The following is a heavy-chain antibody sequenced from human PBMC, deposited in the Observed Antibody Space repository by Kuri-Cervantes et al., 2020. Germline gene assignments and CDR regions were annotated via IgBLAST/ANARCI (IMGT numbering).Heavy chain of an antibody. CDR1: GYTFTDYY. J-gene: IGHJ4*02. CDR3: ARQLVRVGATTI. Sequence: ASVKVSCKASGYTFTDYYIHWVRQAPGQGPEWMGWINPNSGDTKFAQKFQGRVTMTRDTSISTVYMEVRSLRSEDTAVYYCARQLVRVGATTIWGQGTLVTVSS. CDR2: INPNSGDT. V-gene: IGHV1-2*02. D-gene: IGHD6-13*01.